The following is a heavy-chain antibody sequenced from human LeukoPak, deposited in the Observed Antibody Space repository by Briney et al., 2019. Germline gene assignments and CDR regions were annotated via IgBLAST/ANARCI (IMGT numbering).Heavy chain of an antibody. CDR3: ARDPKLARLAYYYYGMDV. J-gene: IGHJ6*02. CDR2: ISAYNGNT. CDR1: GYTFTSYG. Sequence: ASVRVSCKASGYTFTSYGISWVRQAPGQGLEWMGWISAYNGNTNYAQKLQGRVTMTTDTSTSTAYMELRSLRSDDTAVYYCARDPKLARLAYYYYGMDVWGQGTTVTVSS. D-gene: IGHD1-1*01. V-gene: IGHV1-18*01.